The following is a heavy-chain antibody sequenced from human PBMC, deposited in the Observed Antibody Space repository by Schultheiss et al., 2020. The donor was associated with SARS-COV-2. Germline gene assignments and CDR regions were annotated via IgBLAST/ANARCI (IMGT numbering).Heavy chain of an antibody. Sequence: GGSLRLSCAASEFTFNNYAMSWIRQAPGKGLEWVSVFYSGGNTYYADSVKGRFTISRDNAKNSLYLQMNNLSAEDTAIYYCASLYVTSSVAWFDPWGQGTLVTVSS. J-gene: IGHJ5*02. CDR1: EFTFNNYA. D-gene: IGHD6-6*01. V-gene: IGHV3-23*01. CDR2: FYSGGNT. CDR3: ASLYVTSSVAWFDP.